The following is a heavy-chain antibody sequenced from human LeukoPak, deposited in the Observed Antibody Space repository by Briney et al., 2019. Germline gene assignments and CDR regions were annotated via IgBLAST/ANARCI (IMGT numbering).Heavy chain of an antibody. D-gene: IGHD1-26*01. J-gene: IGHJ5*02. Sequence: GGSLRLSCAAPGFTFSSYEMNWVRQAPGKGLEWVSYISSSGSTIYYADSVKGRFTISRDNAKNSLYLQMNSLRAEDTAVYYCARDSAGVGATTGWFDPWGQGTLVTVSS. V-gene: IGHV3-48*03. CDR3: ARDSAGVGATTGWFDP. CDR1: GFTFSSYE. CDR2: ISSSGSTI.